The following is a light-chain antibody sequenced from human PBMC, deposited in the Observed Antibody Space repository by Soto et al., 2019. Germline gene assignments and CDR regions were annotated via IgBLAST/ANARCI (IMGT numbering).Light chain of an antibody. CDR3: QQYGCSPCT. CDR1: QSVSSSY. Sequence: ENLITLSPCTLSVSTRERATLSCRASQSVSSSYLAWYQQKPGQAPRLLIYGASSRATGIPDRFSGSGSGTDFTLTISRLEPEDFAVYYCQQYGCSPCTFG. V-gene: IGKV3-20*01. J-gene: IGKJ1*01. CDR2: GAS.